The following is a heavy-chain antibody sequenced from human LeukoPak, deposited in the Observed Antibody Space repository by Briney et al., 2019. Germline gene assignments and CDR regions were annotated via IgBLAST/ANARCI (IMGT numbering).Heavy chain of an antibody. V-gene: IGHV3-23*01. D-gene: IGHD2-21*02. CDR1: GFTFSSYG. J-gene: IGHJ4*02. Sequence: PGGSLRLSCAASGFTFSSYGMHWVRQAPGKGLEWVSGISGSGGSTYYADSVKGRFTISRDNSKNTLHLQVNSLRAEDTAVYYCAKGTHCGGDCYYFDYWGQGTLVTVSS. CDR3: AKGTHCGGDCYYFDY. CDR2: ISGSGGST.